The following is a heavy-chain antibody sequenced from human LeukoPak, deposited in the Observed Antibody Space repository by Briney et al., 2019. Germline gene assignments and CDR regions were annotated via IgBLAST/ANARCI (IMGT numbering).Heavy chain of an antibody. Sequence: PGGSLRLSCAASGFTFSDYGMHWVRQAPGKGLEWVAFIRYDGGDEKYADSVKGRFTVSRDNSKNTLYPQMNSLRVEDTAVYYCAKYRHGAYGSFFDYWGQGTLVTVSS. CDR1: GFTFSDYG. D-gene: IGHD4-17*01. CDR2: IRYDGGDE. V-gene: IGHV3-30*02. CDR3: AKYRHGAYGSFFDY. J-gene: IGHJ4*02.